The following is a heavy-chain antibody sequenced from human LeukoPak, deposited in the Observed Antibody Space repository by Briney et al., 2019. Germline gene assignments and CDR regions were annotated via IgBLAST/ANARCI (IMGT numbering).Heavy chain of an antibody. CDR1: GGTFSSYT. CDR3: ARDRGVGAKRHNWFDP. CDR2: IIPIFGTA. J-gene: IGHJ5*02. V-gene: IGHV1-69*05. D-gene: IGHD1-26*01. Sequence: SVKVSCKDCGGTFSSYTINWVRQAPGQGLEWMGGIIPIFGTANYAQKFQGRVTITTDESTSTAYMELSSLRSEDTAVYYCARDRGVGAKRHNWFDPWGQGTLVTVSS.